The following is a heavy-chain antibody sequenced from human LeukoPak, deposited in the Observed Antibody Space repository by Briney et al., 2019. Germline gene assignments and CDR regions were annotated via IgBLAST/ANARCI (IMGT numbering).Heavy chain of an antibody. CDR1: GFTFSSYA. V-gene: IGHV3-30-3*01. J-gene: IGHJ3*02. CDR3: AKDLNRRDFWSGYYAFDI. Sequence: GRSLRLSCAASGFTFSSYAMHWVRQAPGKGLEWVAVISYDGSNKYYADSVKGRFTISRDNSKNTLYLQMNSLRAEDTAVYYCAKDLNRRDFWSGYYAFDIWGQGTMVTVSS. CDR2: ISYDGSNK. D-gene: IGHD3-3*01.